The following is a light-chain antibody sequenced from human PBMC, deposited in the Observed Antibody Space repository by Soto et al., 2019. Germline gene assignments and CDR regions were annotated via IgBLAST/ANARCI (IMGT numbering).Light chain of an antibody. J-gene: IGKJ4*01. CDR3: QQRSPWPPLT. V-gene: IGKV3-11*01. CDR2: DAS. Sequence: EIVLTQSPATLSLSPGESATLSCRASQSVSSNLAWYQQKPGQAPRLLIYDASNRATGIPARFSGSGSGTAFTLTISSLEPEDFAVYYCQQRSPWPPLTFGGGTKVEIK. CDR1: QSVSSN.